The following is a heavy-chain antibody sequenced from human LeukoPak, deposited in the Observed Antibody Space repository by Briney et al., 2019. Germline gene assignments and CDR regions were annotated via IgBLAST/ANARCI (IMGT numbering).Heavy chain of an antibody. V-gene: IGHV4-61*01. J-gene: IGHJ4*02. CDR2: IYYSGST. CDR3: ARCPFYDSSGYPWEGYYFDY. CDR1: GGSISSSSYY. D-gene: IGHD3-22*01. Sequence: SETLSLTCTVSGGSISSSSYYWSWIRQPPGKGLEWIGYIYYSGSTNYNPSLKSRVTISVDTSKNQFSLKLSSVTAADTAVYYYARCPFYDSSGYPWEGYYFDYWGQGTLVTVSS.